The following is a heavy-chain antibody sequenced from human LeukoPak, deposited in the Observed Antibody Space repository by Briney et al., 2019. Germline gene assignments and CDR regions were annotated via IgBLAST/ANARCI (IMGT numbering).Heavy chain of an antibody. CDR1: GFTFSSYA. J-gene: IGHJ4*02. Sequence: PGGSLRLSCAAPGFTFSSYAMHWVRQAPGKGLEWVAVISYDGSNKYYADSVKGRFTISRDNSKNTLYLQMNSLRAEDTAVYYCAKGAHEQLVWGQGTLVTVSS. V-gene: IGHV3-30-3*01. D-gene: IGHD6-6*01. CDR3: AKGAHEQLV. CDR2: ISYDGSNK.